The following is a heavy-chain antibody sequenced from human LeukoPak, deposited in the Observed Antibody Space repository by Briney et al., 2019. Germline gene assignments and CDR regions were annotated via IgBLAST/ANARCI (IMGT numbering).Heavy chain of an antibody. D-gene: IGHD2-15*01. CDR3: AREVRIGKGYCSGGSCYSSPSYYGMDV. Sequence: VSGGSISSGGYYXRWIRQHPGKGLEWIGYIYYSGSTYYNPSLKSRVTISVDTSKNQFSLKLSSVTAADTAVYYCAREVRIGKGYCSGGSCYSSPSYYGMDVWGQGTTVTVSS. V-gene: IGHV4-31*02. CDR1: GGSISSGGYY. CDR2: IYYSGST. J-gene: IGHJ6*02.